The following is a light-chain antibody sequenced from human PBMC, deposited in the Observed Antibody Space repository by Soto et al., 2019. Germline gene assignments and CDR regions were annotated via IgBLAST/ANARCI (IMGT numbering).Light chain of an antibody. CDR3: QWRSDWPPRLT. V-gene: IGKV3-11*01. CDR2: DAS. J-gene: IGKJ4*01. CDR1: ESIGNY. Sequence: EVVLTQSPATLSLSPGERATLSCRASESIGNYLAWYQQKLGQAPKLLIYDASHRAIGIPGRFSGDGSGTDFTLTISSLEPEDYCQWRSDWPPRLTFGGGTKVEIK.